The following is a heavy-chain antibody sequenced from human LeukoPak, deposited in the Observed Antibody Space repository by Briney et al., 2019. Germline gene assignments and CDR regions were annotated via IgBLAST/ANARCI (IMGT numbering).Heavy chain of an antibody. D-gene: IGHD3-10*01. J-gene: IGHJ4*02. Sequence: SETLSLTCAVSGGSISSGGYSWSWIRQPPGKGLEWIGSIYYSGSTYYNPSLKSRVIISVDTSQNQFSLKLSSVTAADTAVYYCASLYIVRGVIWEDYWGQGTLVPVSS. CDR2: IYYSGST. CDR1: GGSISSGGYS. CDR3: ASLYIVRGVIWEDY. V-gene: IGHV4-30-2*03.